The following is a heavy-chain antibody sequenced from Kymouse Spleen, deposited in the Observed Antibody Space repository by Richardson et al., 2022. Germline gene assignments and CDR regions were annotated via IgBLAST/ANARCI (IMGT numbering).Heavy chain of an antibody. CDR2: IYYSGST. D-gene: IGHD6-19*01. Sequence: QLQLQESGPGLVKPSETLSLTCTVSGGSISSSSYYWGWIRQPPGKGLEWIGSIYYSGSTYYNPSLKSRVTISVDTSKNQFSLKLSSVTAADTAVYYCARDSSGDWFDPWGQGTLVTVSS. CDR3: ARDSSGDWFDP. V-gene: IGHV4-39*01. J-gene: IGHJ5*02. CDR1: GGSISSSSYY.